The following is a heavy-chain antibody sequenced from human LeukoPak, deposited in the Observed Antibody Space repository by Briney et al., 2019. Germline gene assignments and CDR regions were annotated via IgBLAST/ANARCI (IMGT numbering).Heavy chain of an antibody. Sequence: GASVKVSCKASGYTFTGHYMHWVRQAPGQGLEWMGRIIPILGIANYAQKFQGRVTITADKSTSTAYMELSSLRSEDTAVYYCASKPSSGWDNSIDYWGQGTLVTVSS. J-gene: IGHJ4*02. CDR1: GYTFTGHY. CDR2: IIPILGIA. CDR3: ASKPSSGWDNSIDY. D-gene: IGHD6-19*01. V-gene: IGHV1-69*02.